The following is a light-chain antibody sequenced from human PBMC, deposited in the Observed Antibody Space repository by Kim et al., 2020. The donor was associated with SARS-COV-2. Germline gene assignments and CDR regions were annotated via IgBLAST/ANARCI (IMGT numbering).Light chain of an antibody. CDR3: QQYNDWPWT. CDR1: QSISTN. V-gene: IGKV3-15*01. J-gene: IGKJ1*01. Sequence: IVMTQSPVTLSVSPGERVTLSCRASQSISTNLGWYQQKPGQAPRLLIYGASTRATGIPARFSGSGSGTEFTLTISSLQSEDFAVYCCQQYNDWPWTFGQGTKVDIK. CDR2: GAS.